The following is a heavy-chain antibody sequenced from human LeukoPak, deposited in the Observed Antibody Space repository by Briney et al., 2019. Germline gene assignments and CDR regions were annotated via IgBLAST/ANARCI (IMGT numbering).Heavy chain of an antibody. V-gene: IGHV3-23*01. CDR3: ANHGGNSEYYHMDV. D-gene: IGHD1-1*01. CDR1: GFTFSNYA. J-gene: IGHJ6*02. Sequence: GGSLRLSCAASGFTFSNYAMSWVRQAPGKGLEWVSVITGSGATTVYADSVQGRFTISRDNSKNTLDLQMDSLRAEDTAIYYCANHGGNSEYYHMDVWGQGTTVTVSS. CDR2: ITGSGATT.